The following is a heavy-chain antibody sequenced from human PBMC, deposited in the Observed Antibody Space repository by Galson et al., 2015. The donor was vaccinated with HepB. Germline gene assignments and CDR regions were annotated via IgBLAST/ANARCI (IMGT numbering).Heavy chain of an antibody. CDR3: AREYYESGSWHFDS. V-gene: IGHV4-30-4*01. D-gene: IGHD3-10*01. J-gene: IGHJ4*02. Sequence: LSLTCSVSGGSISSGDSYWSWIRQPPGKGLEWIGFIHFRGSTFYNPSLKSRVTISLDTSKNDIYLKLTSVTAADTAVYYCAREYYESGSWHFDSWGQGTLVTVSS. CDR2: IHFRGST. CDR1: GGSISSGDSY.